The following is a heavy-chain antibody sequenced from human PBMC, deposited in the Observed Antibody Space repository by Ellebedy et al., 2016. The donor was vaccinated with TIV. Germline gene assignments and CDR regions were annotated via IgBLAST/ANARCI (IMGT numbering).Heavy chain of an antibody. J-gene: IGHJ4*02. Sequence: MPSGTLSLTCTVPGGSIDTYYWSWIRQPPGKGLEWIGYIYYSGSTNYNPSLKSRVTISVDTSKNQFSLKLSSVTAADTAVYYCAGREMATSPIDYWGQGTLVTVSS. CDR1: GGSIDTYY. CDR2: IYYSGST. CDR3: AGREMATSPIDY. D-gene: IGHD5-24*01. V-gene: IGHV4-59*08.